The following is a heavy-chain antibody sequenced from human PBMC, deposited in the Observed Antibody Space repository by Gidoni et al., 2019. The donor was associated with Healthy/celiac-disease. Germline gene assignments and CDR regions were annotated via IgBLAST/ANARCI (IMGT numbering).Heavy chain of an antibody. Sequence: QVQLQQCGAGLLKPSETLSLTSAVYGGSFSGYYWSWIRQPPGKGLEWIGEINHSGSTNYNPSLKSRVTISVDTSKNQFSLKLSSVTAADTAVYYCARETEGNFDYWGQGTLVTVSS. J-gene: IGHJ4*02. CDR1: GGSFSGYY. V-gene: IGHV4-34*01. CDR2: INHSGST. CDR3: ARETEGNFDY.